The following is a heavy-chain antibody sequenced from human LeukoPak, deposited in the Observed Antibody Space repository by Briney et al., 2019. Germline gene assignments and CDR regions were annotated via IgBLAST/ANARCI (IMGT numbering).Heavy chain of an antibody. CDR2: IYYSGST. CDR1: GGSISSSSYY. Sequence: SETLSLTCTVSGGSISSSSYYWGWIRQPPGKGLEWIGSIYYSGSTYYNPSLKSRVTISVDTSKNQFSLKLSSVTAADTAVYYCARFISASVGRNWFDPWGQGTLVTVSS. J-gene: IGHJ5*02. V-gene: IGHV4-39*01. CDR3: ARFISASVGRNWFDP.